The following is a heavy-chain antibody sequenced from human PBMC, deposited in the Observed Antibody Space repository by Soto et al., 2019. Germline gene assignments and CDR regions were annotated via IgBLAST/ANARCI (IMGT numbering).Heavy chain of an antibody. CDR2: VYYNGRA. CDR3: ARGIVRPGDYYYGLDV. V-gene: IGHV4-61*01. Sequence: QVQLQESGPGLVKPSETLSLTCFVSGASVSSGSNYWTWIRQPPGKGLEWIGCVYYNGRAYYNPSLNSRVTIAIDTSKNQFSLRLRSVTAADTALYYCARGIVRPGDYYYGLDVWGQGTTVTVSS. D-gene: IGHD1-26*01. CDR1: GASVSSGSNY. J-gene: IGHJ6*02.